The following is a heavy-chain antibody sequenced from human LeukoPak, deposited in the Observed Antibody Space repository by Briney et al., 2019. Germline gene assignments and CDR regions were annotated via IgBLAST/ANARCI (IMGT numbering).Heavy chain of an antibody. D-gene: IGHD2-2*01. J-gene: IGHJ4*02. CDR2: IIGSGDT. Sequence: GGSLRLSCAASGFTFSSYAMTWVRQAPGKGLEWVSAIIGSGDTYYADSVKGRFTISRDNSKNTLYLQMNSLRAEDTAVYYCAADYDYGDYWGQGTLVTVSS. CDR3: AADYDYGDY. V-gene: IGHV3-23*01. CDR1: GFTFSSYA.